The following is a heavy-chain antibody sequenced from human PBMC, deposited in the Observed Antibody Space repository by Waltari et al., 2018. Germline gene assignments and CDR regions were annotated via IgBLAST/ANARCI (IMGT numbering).Heavy chain of an antibody. CDR3: ARATMPQCRLCAFDI. CDR2: IYYSGST. Sequence: QVQLQESGPGLVKPSETLSLTCTVSGGSISSSSYYWGWIRHPPGRGLEWIGSIYYSGSTYYTPSLKSRVTISVDTSKNQFSLKLSSVTAADTAVYYCARATMPQCRLCAFDIWGQGTMVTVSS. V-gene: IGHV4-39*07. CDR1: GGSISSSSYY. D-gene: IGHD2-2*01. J-gene: IGHJ3*02.